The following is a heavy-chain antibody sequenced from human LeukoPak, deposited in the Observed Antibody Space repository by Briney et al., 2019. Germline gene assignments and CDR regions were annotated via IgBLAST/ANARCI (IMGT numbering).Heavy chain of an antibody. CDR3: ARARYDIVTGYYISRSCWFDP. D-gene: IGHD3-9*01. CDR2: IYYSGST. CDR1: GGSISSYY. J-gene: IGHJ5*02. V-gene: IGHV4-59*12. Sequence: KPSETLSLTCTVSGGSISSYYWSWIRQPPGKGLEWIGYIYYSGSTNYNPSLKSRVTISVDTSKNQFSLKLSSVTAADTAVYYCARARYDIVTGYYISRSCWFDPWGQGTLVTVSS.